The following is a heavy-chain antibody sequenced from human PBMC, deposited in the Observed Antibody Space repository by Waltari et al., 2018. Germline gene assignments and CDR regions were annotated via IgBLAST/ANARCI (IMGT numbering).Heavy chain of an antibody. V-gene: IGHV1-69*04. Sequence: QVQLVQSGAEVKKPGSSVKVSCKASGGTFSSYAISWVRRAPGQGLEWMGGIIPILGIANYAQKFQGRVTITADESTSTAYMELSSLRSEDTAVYYCARDSSSGWYVHRGPCFDYWGQGTLVTVSS. D-gene: IGHD6-19*01. J-gene: IGHJ4*02. CDR3: ARDSSSGWYVHRGPCFDY. CDR2: IIPILGIA. CDR1: GGTFSSYA.